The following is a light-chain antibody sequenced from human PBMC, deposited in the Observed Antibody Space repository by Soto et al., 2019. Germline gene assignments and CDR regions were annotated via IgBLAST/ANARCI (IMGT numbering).Light chain of an antibody. V-gene: IGKV3-20*01. CDR3: QQYGSSLLT. J-gene: IGKJ4*01. Sequence: ERVLTHSPGTLSLSPGERATLSCRASQSVSSSYLAWYQQKPGQAPRLLIYGASSRATGIPDRFSGSGSGTDFTLTISRLEPEDFAVYYCQQYGSSLLTFGGGTKVDIK. CDR2: GAS. CDR1: QSVSSSY.